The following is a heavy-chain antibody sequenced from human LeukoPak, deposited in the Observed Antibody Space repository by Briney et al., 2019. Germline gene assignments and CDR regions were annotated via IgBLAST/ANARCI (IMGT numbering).Heavy chain of an antibody. Sequence: SVKVSCKASGGTFSSYAISWVRQAPGQGVEWMGRIIPIFGTANYAQKFQGRVTITAHKSTSTDYMELSSLRSEDTAVYYCADGASGQPYYYYYMDVWGKGTTVTVSS. CDR3: ADGASGQPYYYYYMDV. D-gene: IGHD5-12*01. CDR2: IIPIFGTA. CDR1: GGTFSSYA. J-gene: IGHJ6*03. V-gene: IGHV1-69*06.